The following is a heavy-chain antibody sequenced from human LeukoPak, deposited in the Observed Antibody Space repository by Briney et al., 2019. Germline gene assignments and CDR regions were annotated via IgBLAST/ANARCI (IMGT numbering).Heavy chain of an antibody. D-gene: IGHD3-3*01. CDR1: GYTFTAYY. J-gene: IGHJ5*02. CDR3: ARGARITIFEGWFDP. CDR2: INPNSGGT. Sequence: ASVKVSCKASGYTFTAYYMHWLRQAPGQGLEWMGWINPNSGGTKYAQKFQGRVTMTRDTSISTAYMELSSLSSDDTAVYYCARGARITIFEGWFDPWGQGTLVTVSS. V-gene: IGHV1-2*02.